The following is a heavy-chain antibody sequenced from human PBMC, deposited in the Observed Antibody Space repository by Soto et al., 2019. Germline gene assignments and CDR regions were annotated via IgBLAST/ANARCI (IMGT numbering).Heavy chain of an antibody. CDR1: GFTFSSYT. J-gene: IGHJ4*02. V-gene: IGHV3-30-3*01. CDR3: ARVRKVY. Sequence: QVQLVESGGGVVRPGTSLRLSCAASGFTFSSYTFHWVRQAPGKGLEWVAVISYDGSNKYYADYVKGRFTISRDNSQKTLYMQVNILRAEDTAVYYCARVRKVYGGQGTLVTVSS. CDR2: ISYDGSNK.